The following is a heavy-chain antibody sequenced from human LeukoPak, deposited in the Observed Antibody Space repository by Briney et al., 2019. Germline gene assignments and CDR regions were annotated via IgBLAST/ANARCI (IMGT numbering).Heavy chain of an antibody. Sequence: GGSLRLSCAASGFTFTTYGMNWVRQAPGKGLEWVSGVTPSGDPTYYADSVKGRFIISRDNSKNTMYLQMNSLRAEDTGVYYCAKVDFIVGATYFDYWGQGTLVTVSS. D-gene: IGHD1-26*01. CDR2: VTPSGDPT. J-gene: IGHJ4*02. CDR1: GFTFTTYG. V-gene: IGHV3-23*01. CDR3: AKVDFIVGATYFDY.